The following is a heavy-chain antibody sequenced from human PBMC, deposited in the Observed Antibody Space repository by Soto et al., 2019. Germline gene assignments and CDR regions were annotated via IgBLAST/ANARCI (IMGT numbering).Heavy chain of an antibody. CDR1: GGSISSSSYY. J-gene: IGHJ4*02. V-gene: IGHV4-39*01. CDR2: IYYSGST. Sequence: SETLSLTCTVSGGSISSSSYYWGWIRQPPGKGLEWIGSIYYSGSTYYNPSLKSRVTISVDTSKNQFSLKLSSVTAADTAVYYCARRPKGITMVRGDETVDYWGQGTLVTVS. D-gene: IGHD3-10*01. CDR3: ARRPKGITMVRGDETVDY.